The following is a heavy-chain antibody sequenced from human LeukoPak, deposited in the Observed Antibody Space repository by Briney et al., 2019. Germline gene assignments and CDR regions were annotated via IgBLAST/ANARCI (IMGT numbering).Heavy chain of an antibody. Sequence: GGSLRLSCAASGFTFSSYSMNWVRQAPGKGLEWVSCISGSSSYIYSADSVKGRFTISRDNARNSLYLQMNSLRAEDTAVYYCARGSYGSGSYYTGDWFDPWGQGTLVTVSS. CDR2: ISGSSSYI. CDR3: ARGSYGSGSYYTGDWFDP. CDR1: GFTFSSYS. D-gene: IGHD3-10*01. J-gene: IGHJ5*02. V-gene: IGHV3-21*01.